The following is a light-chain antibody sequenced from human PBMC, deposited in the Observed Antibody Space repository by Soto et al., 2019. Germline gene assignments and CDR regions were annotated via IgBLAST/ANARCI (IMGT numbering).Light chain of an antibody. V-gene: IGKV3-20*01. CDR2: GAS. CDR1: QSVSSSF. CDR3: QQYDSSPSP. Sequence: EIVLTQSPGTLSLSPGERATLSCRASQSVSSSFLAWYQQKPGQAPRLLIYGASSRATGIPDRFSGSGSGTDFTLTISRLEPEDCAVYYCQQYDSSPSPFGPGTKVDIK. J-gene: IGKJ3*01.